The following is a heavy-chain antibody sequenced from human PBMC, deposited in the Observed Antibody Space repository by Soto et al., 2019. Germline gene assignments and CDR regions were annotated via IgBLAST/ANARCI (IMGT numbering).Heavy chain of an antibody. CDR1: GFTFSNYW. CDR2: INSDGSST. J-gene: IGHJ4*02. CDR3: ARDGRNGIDY. Sequence: EVQLVESGGGLVQPGGSLRLSCAASGFTFSNYWMHWVRQAPGKGLLWVSRINSDGSSTSYADSVKGRFTISRDNAKNTLYLQMNSRSAEDTAVYYCARDGRNGIDYWGQGTLVTVSS. V-gene: IGHV3-74*01. D-gene: IGHD1-1*01.